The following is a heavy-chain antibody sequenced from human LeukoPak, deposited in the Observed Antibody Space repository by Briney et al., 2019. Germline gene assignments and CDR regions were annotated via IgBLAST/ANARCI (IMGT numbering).Heavy chain of an antibody. CDR1: GFTFSSYW. J-gene: IGHJ4*02. Sequence: GGSLRLSCAASGFTFSSYWMSWVRQAPGKGLEWVADIKEDGSEKYYVDSVKGRFTISRDNAKNSLYLQMNSLRIEDTAVYYCALTPDYYGSGSFDYWGQGTLVTVSS. D-gene: IGHD3-10*01. CDR3: ALTPDYYGSGSFDY. CDR2: IKEDGSEK. V-gene: IGHV3-7*01.